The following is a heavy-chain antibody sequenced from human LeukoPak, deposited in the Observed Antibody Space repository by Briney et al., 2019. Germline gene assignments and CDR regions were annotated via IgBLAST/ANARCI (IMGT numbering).Heavy chain of an antibody. CDR3: ARDQMGFGSAFDI. CDR2: ISSSSSYI. Sequence: GGSLRLSCAASGFTFSSYSMNWVRQAPGKGLEWVSSISSSSSYIYYADSVKGRFTISRDDSRNTLSLQMNSLRTEDTAVYYCARDQMGFGSAFDIWGQGTMVTVSS. D-gene: IGHD3-10*01. V-gene: IGHV3-21*01. J-gene: IGHJ3*02. CDR1: GFTFSSYS.